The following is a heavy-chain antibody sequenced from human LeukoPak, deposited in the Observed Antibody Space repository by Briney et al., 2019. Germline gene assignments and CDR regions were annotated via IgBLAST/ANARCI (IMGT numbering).Heavy chain of an antibody. CDR1: GFTVSSNY. Sequence: GGSLRLSCAASGFTVSSNYMSWVRQAPGKGLEWVSVIYSGGTTYYADSVKGRFTISRDNSKNTLYLQMNSLRAEDKAVYYCAREVGGYSSSWYLGNWGQGTLVTVSS. J-gene: IGHJ4*02. V-gene: IGHV3-53*01. CDR3: AREVGGYSSSWYLGN. D-gene: IGHD6-13*01. CDR2: IYSGGTT.